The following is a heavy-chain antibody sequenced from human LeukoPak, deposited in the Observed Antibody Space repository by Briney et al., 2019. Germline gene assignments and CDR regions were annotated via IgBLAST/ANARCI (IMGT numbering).Heavy chain of an antibody. V-gene: IGHV4-4*07. Sequence: PSGTLSLTCTVSGGSISSYYWSWIRQPAGKGLEWIGRIYTSGSTNYNPSLKSRVTMSVDTSKNQFSLKLSSVTAADTAVYYCAREGLVYGSGSYYNVVWGQGTLVTVSS. J-gene: IGHJ4*02. CDR3: AREGLVYGSGSYYNVV. CDR2: IYTSGST. D-gene: IGHD3-10*01. CDR1: GGSISSYY.